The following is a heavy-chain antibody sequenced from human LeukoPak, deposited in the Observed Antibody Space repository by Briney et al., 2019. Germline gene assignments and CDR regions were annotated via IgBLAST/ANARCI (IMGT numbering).Heavy chain of an antibody. CDR1: GFTFSSYS. CDR2: ISSSSSSI. J-gene: IGHJ5*02. D-gene: IGHD2-15*01. Sequence: GGSLRLSCAASGFTFSSYSMNWVRQAPGKGLEWVSSISSSSSSIYYADSVKGRFTISRDNAKNSLYLQMNSLRAEDTAVYYCARSVVVVAATPGWFDPWGQGTLVTVSS. CDR3: ARSVVVVAATPGWFDP. V-gene: IGHV3-21*01.